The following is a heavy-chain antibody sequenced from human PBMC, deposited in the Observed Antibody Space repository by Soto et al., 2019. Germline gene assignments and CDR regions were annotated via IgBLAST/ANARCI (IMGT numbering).Heavy chain of an antibody. CDR3: ARVNYDILPGYSYGMDV. CDR2: MNPNSGNT. CDR1: GYTFTRYD. Sequence: ASVKVSCKASGYTFTRYDINWVRQATGQGLEWMGWMNPNSGNTGYAQKFQGRVTMTRNTSISTAYMELSSLRSEDTAVYYCARVNYDILPGYSYGMDVWGQGTTVTVSS. V-gene: IGHV1-8*01. J-gene: IGHJ6*02. D-gene: IGHD3-9*01.